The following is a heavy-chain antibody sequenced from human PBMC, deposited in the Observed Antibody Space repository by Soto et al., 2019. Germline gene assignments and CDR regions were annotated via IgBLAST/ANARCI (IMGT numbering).Heavy chain of an antibody. V-gene: IGHV4-39*01. CDR3: ARLRRFLESRIGYYFDY. Sequence: SETLSLTCTVSGGSISSSSYYWGWIRQPPGKGLEWIGSIYYSGSTYYNPSLKSRVTISVDTSKNQFSLKLSSVTAADTAVYYCARLRRFLESRIGYYFDYWGQGTLVTVSS. CDR2: IYYSGST. CDR1: GGSISSSSYY. D-gene: IGHD3-3*01. J-gene: IGHJ4*02.